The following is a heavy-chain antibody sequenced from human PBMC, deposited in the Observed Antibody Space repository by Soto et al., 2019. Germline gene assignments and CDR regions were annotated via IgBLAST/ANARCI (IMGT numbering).Heavy chain of an antibody. Sequence: PGESLKISCKASGSSFTNYWIAWVRQMPGKGLEYMGIIYPSDSDSRYSPSFQGQVTFSADKSINTAYLQWSSLKASDTDMYYCARHGFYGDYSSNYFDPWGQGTLVTVSS. CDR1: GSSFTNYW. J-gene: IGHJ5*02. D-gene: IGHD4-17*01. CDR3: ARHGFYGDYSSNYFDP. CDR2: IYPSDSDS. V-gene: IGHV5-51*01.